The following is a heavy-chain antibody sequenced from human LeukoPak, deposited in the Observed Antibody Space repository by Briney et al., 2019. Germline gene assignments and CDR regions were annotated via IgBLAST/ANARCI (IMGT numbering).Heavy chain of an antibody. CDR3: ASPMVRGVIEYFLY. Sequence: GGSLRLSCAASGFTFSSYAMSWVRQAPGKGLEWVSAISGSGGSTYYAASVKGRFTISRDNSKIPLYLQMNSLSAEDTAVYYCASPMVRGVIEYFLYWGQGTLVTVSS. V-gene: IGHV3-23*01. D-gene: IGHD3-10*01. CDR2: ISGSGGST. J-gene: IGHJ4*02. CDR1: GFTFSSYA.